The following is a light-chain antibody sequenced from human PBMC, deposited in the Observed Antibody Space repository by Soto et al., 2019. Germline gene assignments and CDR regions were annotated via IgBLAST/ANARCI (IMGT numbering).Light chain of an antibody. CDR3: QHYVTWPVT. CDR1: QVISTS. J-gene: IGKJ4*01. Sequence: DIQLTQSPSFLSPSIGESVTITCRASQVISTSLAWYQVEPGKAPRLLIYAASTLESGVPSRFSATVSGTEFSLTITSLQPEDFATYYCQHYVTWPVTFGGGTKVDIK. V-gene: IGKV1-9*01. CDR2: AAS.